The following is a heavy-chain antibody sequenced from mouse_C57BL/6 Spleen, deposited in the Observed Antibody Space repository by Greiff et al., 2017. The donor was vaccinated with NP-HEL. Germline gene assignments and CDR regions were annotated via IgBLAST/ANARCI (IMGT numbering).Heavy chain of an antibody. CDR1: GFSFNTYA. D-gene: IGHD2-5*01. CDR3: VRQNSNGYYFDY. J-gene: IGHJ2*01. V-gene: IGHV10-1*01. Sequence: EVQLVESGGGLVQPKGSLKLSCAASGFSFNTYAMNWVRQAPGKGVEWVARIRSKSNNYATYYADSVKDRFTISRDDSESMLYLQMNNLKTEDTAMYYCVRQNSNGYYFDYWGQGTTLTVSS. CDR2: IRSKSNNYAT.